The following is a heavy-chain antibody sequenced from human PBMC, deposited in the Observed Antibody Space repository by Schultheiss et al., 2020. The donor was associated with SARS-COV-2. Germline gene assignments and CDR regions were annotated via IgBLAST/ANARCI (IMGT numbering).Heavy chain of an antibody. Sequence: SETLSLTCAVYGGSFSGYYWSWIRQPPGKGLEWIGYIYYSGSTNYNPSLKSRVTMSVDTSKNQFSLKLSSVTAADTAVYYCARSNRPRPYYYYGMDVWGQGTTVTVSS. J-gene: IGHJ6*02. CDR1: GGSFSGYY. CDR2: IYYSGST. V-gene: IGHV4-59*01. D-gene: IGHD1/OR15-1a*01. CDR3: ARSNRPRPYYYYGMDV.